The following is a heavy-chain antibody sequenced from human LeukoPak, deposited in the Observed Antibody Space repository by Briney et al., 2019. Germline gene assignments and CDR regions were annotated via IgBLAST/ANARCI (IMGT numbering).Heavy chain of an antibody. CDR3: ARRPYVWGSYRSNKWFDP. CDR2: VYYSGTT. Sequence: PSETPSDTCTVSGGSISSGSYYWGWIRQPPGKGLEWIACVYYSGTTHYNPSLKSRVTMSVDTSKNQFSLKLSSVTAADTAVYYCARRPYVWGSYRSNKWFDPWGQGPLVTVSS. D-gene: IGHD3-16*02. CDR1: GGSISSGSYY. J-gene: IGHJ5*02. V-gene: IGHV4-39*01.